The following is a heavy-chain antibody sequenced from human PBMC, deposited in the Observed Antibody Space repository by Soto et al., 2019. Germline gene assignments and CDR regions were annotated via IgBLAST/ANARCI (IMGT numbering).Heavy chain of an antibody. V-gene: IGHV3-21*02. CDR2: ISSGRPDI. J-gene: IGHJ4*02. Sequence: EDQLVESGGGLVKPGGSLRLSCAASGFSFDTYNMNWVRQAPGKGLEWVSSISSGRPDIFYADSVRGRFTISRYDAKKALFLKMNSLRADDTAVYYCARDHFGIAAGDFDLWGQGTLVTVSS. CDR1: GFSFDTYN. CDR3: ARDHFGIAAGDFDL. D-gene: IGHD6-19*01.